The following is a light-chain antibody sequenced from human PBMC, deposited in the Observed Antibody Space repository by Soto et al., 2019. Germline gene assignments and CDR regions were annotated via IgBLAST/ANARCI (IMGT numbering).Light chain of an antibody. V-gene: IGKV1-5*03. J-gene: IGKJ5*01. CDR3: QQPNDYPIT. CDR1: QSISDW. CDR2: KAS. Sequence: DIQMTQSPSTLSASVGDRVTITCRASQSISDWLAWYQQKPGKAPYLLIYKASNLESGVPSRFSGSGSGTEFTLTISSLQPDDFATYYCQQPNDYPITFGQGTRLE.